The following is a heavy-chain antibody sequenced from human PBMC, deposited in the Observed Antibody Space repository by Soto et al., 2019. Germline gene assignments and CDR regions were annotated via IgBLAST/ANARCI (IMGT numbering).Heavy chain of an antibody. V-gene: IGHV3-30-3*01. CDR1: GFTFSSYA. J-gene: IGHJ6*02. CDR2: ISYDGSNK. CDR3: ARVVVGRRGSGWYYYGMDV. D-gene: IGHD6-19*01. Sequence: GGSLRLSCAASGFTFSSYAMRWVRQAPGKGLEWVAVISYDGSNKYYADSVKGRFTISRDNSKNTLYLQMNSLRAEDTAVYYCARVVVGRRGSGWYYYGMDVWGQGTTVTVSS.